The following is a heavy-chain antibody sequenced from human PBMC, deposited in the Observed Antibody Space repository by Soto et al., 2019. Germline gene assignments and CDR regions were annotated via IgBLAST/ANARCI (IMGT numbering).Heavy chain of an antibody. V-gene: IGHV3-49*03. D-gene: IGHD3-3*01. Sequence: SLRLSCTASGFTFGDYAMSWFRQAPGKGLEWVGFIRSKAYGGTTEYAASVKGRFTTSRDDSKSIAYLQMNSLKTEDTAVYYSTRDYYDFWSGVRIDYWGQGTLVTVSS. CDR1: GFTFGDYA. CDR3: TRDYYDFWSGVRIDY. J-gene: IGHJ4*02. CDR2: IRSKAYGGTT.